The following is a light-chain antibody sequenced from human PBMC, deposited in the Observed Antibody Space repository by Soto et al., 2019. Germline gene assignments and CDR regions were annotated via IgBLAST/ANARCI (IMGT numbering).Light chain of an antibody. Sequence: EIVLTQSPGTLSLSPGERATLSCRASQSVSSSYLAWYQQKPGQAPRLLIYGASSRATGIPDRFSGSGSGTDFTHTISSLQSEDFAVYYCQQYNTWLWTFGQGTKVEI. CDR2: GAS. J-gene: IGKJ1*01. V-gene: IGKV3-20*01. CDR3: QQYNTWLWT. CDR1: QSVSSSY.